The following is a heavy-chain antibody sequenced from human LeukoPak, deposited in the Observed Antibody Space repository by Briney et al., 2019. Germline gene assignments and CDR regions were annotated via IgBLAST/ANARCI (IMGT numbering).Heavy chain of an antibody. V-gene: IGHV3-7*01. J-gene: IGHJ4*02. D-gene: IGHD3-10*01. Sequence: GGSLRLSCAASGFTFSSYWMSWVRQAPGKGLEWVANIKQEGSEKYYVDSVKGRFTISRDNAKNSLYLQMNSLRAEDTAVYYCARDGGSGSYYSIGTDYWGQGTLVTVSS. CDR2: IKQEGSEK. CDR1: GFTFSSYW. CDR3: ARDGGSGSYYSIGTDY.